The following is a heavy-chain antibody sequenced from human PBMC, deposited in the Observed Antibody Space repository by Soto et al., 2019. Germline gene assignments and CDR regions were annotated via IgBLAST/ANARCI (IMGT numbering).Heavy chain of an antibody. Sequence: ASVKVSCKASGYTFTGYYMHWVRQAPGQGLEWMGWINPNSGGTNYAQKFQGWVTMTRDTSISTAYMELSRLRSDDTAVYYCARDRILWSAAPEPGAFDIWGQGTMVTVSS. V-gene: IGHV1-2*04. CDR1: GYTFTGYY. D-gene: IGHD2-21*01. J-gene: IGHJ3*02. CDR2: INPNSGGT. CDR3: ARDRILWSAAPEPGAFDI.